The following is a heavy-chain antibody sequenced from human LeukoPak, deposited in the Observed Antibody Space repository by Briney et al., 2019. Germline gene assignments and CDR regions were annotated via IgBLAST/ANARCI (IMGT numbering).Heavy chain of an antibody. CDR1: GYTFTSYY. Sequence: ASVKVSCKASGYTFTSYYMHWVRQAPGQGLEWMGWINTNTGNPTYAQGFTGRFVFSLDTSVSTAYLQISSLKAEDTAVYYCARGSITIFGVVNDHNWFDPWGQGTLVTVSS. J-gene: IGHJ5*02. V-gene: IGHV7-4-1*02. D-gene: IGHD3-3*01. CDR2: INTNTGNP. CDR3: ARGSITIFGVVNDHNWFDP.